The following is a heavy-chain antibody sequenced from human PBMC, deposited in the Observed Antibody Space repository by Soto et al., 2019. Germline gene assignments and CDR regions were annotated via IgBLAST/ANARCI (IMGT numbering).Heavy chain of an antibody. Sequence: GGSLRLSCTVSGFTFGDYAMSWVRQAPGKGLEWVGFIRSKAYGGTTEYAASVKGRFTISRDDSKSIAYLQMNSLKTEDTAVYYCARDSYYYDSSGYDRAFDIWGQGTMVTVSS. J-gene: IGHJ3*02. CDR2: IRSKAYGGTT. CDR1: GFTFGDYA. D-gene: IGHD3-22*01. CDR3: ARDSYYYDSSGYDRAFDI. V-gene: IGHV3-49*04.